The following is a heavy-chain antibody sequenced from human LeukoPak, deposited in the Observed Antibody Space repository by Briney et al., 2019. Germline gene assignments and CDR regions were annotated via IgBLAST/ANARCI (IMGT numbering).Heavy chain of an antibody. CDR1: GGTYRYN. D-gene: IGHD4-23*01. V-gene: IGHV1-69*16. CDR3: ATYGGHLAEYLQH. Sequence: SVKVSCKASGGTYRYNINWVRKAPGQGLEWMGGIIPPLRTANYAQQFQGRVTITTDESTNTAYMELTGLTSEDAAVYYCATYGGHLAEYLQHWGQGTLVAVSS. J-gene: IGHJ1*01. CDR2: IIPPLRTA.